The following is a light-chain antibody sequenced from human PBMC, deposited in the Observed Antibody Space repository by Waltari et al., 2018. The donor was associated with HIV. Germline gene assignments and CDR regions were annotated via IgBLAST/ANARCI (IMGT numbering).Light chain of an antibody. CDR2: LGS. CDR3: MQALQTPYS. J-gene: IGKJ2*03. CDR1: QSLLHSNGYNY. Sequence: IVMTQSPLSLPVTPGEPASISCRSSQSLLHSNGYNYLDWYLQKPGQSPQLLIYLGSNRASGVPDRFIGSGSGTEFTLKISRVEAEDVGVYYCMQALQTPYSFGQGTKLEIK. V-gene: IGKV2-28*01.